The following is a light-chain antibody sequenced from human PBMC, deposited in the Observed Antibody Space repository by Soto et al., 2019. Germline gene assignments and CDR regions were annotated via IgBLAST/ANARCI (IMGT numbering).Light chain of an antibody. Sequence: EIVMTQSPATLCVSLGEGATLSCRASQSVSSNLAWYQQKPGQSPRLLIYGASTRATGIPARFSGSGSGTEFTLTISSLQSEDFAVYYCQHYNNWPPLYTFGQGTKLEIK. CDR1: QSVSSN. V-gene: IGKV3-15*01. J-gene: IGKJ2*01. CDR3: QHYNNWPPLYT. CDR2: GAS.